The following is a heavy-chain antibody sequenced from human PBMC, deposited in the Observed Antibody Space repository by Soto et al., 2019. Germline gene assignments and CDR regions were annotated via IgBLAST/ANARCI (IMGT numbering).Heavy chain of an antibody. CDR2: ISPYNGNT. CDR3: ARDRGYNWNYGWFDP. V-gene: IGHV1-18*01. D-gene: IGHD1-7*01. Sequence: VQPVQSGAEVKKPGASVKVSCKASGYTFTSYGISWGRQAPGQGLEWMGRISPYNGNTNYAQKLQGRVTMTTDTSTSTAYMELRSLRSDDTAVYYCARDRGYNWNYGWFDPWGQGTLVTVSS. CDR1: GYTFTSYG. J-gene: IGHJ5*02.